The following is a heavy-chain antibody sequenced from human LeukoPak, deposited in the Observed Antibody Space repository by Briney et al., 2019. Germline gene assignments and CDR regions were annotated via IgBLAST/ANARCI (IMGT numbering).Heavy chain of an antibody. D-gene: IGHD2/OR15-2a*01. Sequence: PGGSLRLSCAASGFTFSSYSMNWVRQAPGKGLEWVSSISSSSSYIYYADSVKGRFTISRDNAKNSLYLQMNSLRAEDTAVYYCARVDGSLILGYYYGMDVWGQGTTVTVSS. J-gene: IGHJ6*02. CDR3: ARVDGSLILGYYYGMDV. V-gene: IGHV3-21*01. CDR2: ISSSSSYI. CDR1: GFTFSSYS.